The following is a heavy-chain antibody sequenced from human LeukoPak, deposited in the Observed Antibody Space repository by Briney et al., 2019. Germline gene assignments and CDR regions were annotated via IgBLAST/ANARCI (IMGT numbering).Heavy chain of an antibody. Sequence: SETLSLTCTVSGGSISSYYWSWIRQPAGKGLEWIGRIYTSGSTNYNPSLKSRVTISVDTSKNQFSLKLSSVTAADTAVYYCARQEWGAYSSSPFDYWGQGTLVTVSS. CDR2: IYTSGST. CDR1: GGSISSYY. J-gene: IGHJ4*02. CDR3: ARQEWGAYSSSPFDY. D-gene: IGHD6-13*01. V-gene: IGHV4-4*07.